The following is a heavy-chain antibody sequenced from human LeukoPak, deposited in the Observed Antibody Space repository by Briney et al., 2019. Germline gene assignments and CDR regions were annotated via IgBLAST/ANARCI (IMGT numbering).Heavy chain of an antibody. V-gene: IGHV3-21*01. CDR2: ISSSSSYI. D-gene: IGHD5-18*01. CDR3: ARELPMVTDFDY. Sequence: GGSLRLSCAASGFTLSSYSMNWVRQAPGKGLEWVSSISSSSSYIYYADSMKGRFTISRDNAKNSLYLQMNSLRAEDTAVYYCARELPMVTDFDYWGQGTLVTVSS. CDR1: GFTLSSYS. J-gene: IGHJ4*02.